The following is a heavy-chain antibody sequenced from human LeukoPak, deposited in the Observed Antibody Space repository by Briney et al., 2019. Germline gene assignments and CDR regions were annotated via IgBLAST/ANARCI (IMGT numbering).Heavy chain of an antibody. CDR1: GFTFSSYV. Sequence: PGGSLRLSCVASGFTFSSYVMSWVRQAPGKGLEWVSTISGSGGSTYYADSVKGRFTISRDNPKNTLSLQMNSLRAEDTAVYYCAKGSAYADFWGQGTLVTVSS. D-gene: IGHD3-3*01. J-gene: IGHJ4*02. CDR3: AKGSAYADF. CDR2: ISGSGGST. V-gene: IGHV3-23*01.